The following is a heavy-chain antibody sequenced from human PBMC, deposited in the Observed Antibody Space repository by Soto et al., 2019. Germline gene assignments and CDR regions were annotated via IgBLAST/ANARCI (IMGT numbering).Heavy chain of an antibody. D-gene: IGHD6-19*01. V-gene: IGHV4-59*08. Sequence: SETLSLTCTVSGYSITSYYWSWIRQPPGKGLEWIGYISYSGSTNYNPSLKSRVTISVDTSKNQFSLKLSSVTAADTAVYYCARHIGAVAARIWDYFDYWGQGTLVTVSS. CDR3: ARHIGAVAARIWDYFDY. CDR2: ISYSGST. CDR1: GYSITSYY. J-gene: IGHJ4*02.